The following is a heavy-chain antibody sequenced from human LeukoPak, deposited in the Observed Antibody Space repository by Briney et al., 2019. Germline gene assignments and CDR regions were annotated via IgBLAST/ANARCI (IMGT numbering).Heavy chain of an antibody. Sequence: PGGSLRLSCAASGFTFSSYAMSWVRQAPGKGLEWVSAISGSGGSTYYADSVKGRFTISRDNSKNTLYLQMNSLRAEDTAVYYCAKDLYPSYCSGGSCRATEYFQHWGQGTLVTVSS. CDR1: GFTFSSYA. J-gene: IGHJ1*01. V-gene: IGHV3-23*01. CDR3: AKDLYPSYCSGGSCRATEYFQH. D-gene: IGHD2-15*01. CDR2: ISGSGGST.